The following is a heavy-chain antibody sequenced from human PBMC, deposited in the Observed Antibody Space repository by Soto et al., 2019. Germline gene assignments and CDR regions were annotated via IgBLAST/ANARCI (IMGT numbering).Heavy chain of an antibody. D-gene: IGHD3-3*01. V-gene: IGHV2-5*02. CDR2: IYWDDDK. CDR3: ARNYDFWSGLDY. J-gene: IGHJ4*02. CDR1: GFSLSTSGVG. Sequence: QITLKESGPTLVKPTQTLTLTCTFSGFSLSTSGVGVGWIRQPPGKALEWLALIYWDDDKRYSPSLKSRLTITKDTSKNQVVLTMTNMDPVDTATYYCARNYDFWSGLDYWGQGTQVTVSS.